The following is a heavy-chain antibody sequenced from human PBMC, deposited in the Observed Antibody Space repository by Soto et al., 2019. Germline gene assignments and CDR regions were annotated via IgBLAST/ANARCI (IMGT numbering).Heavy chain of an antibody. J-gene: IGHJ5*02. CDR2: IIPIFGTA. D-gene: IGHD2-15*01. CDR1: GGTFSSYA. CDR3: ARGEDCSGGSCYSQLRYNWFDP. Sequence: SSVKVSCKASGGTFSSYAISWVRQAPGQGLEWMGGIIPIFGTANYAQKFQGRVTITADESTSTAYMELSSLRSEGTAVYYCARGEDCSGGSCYSQLRYNWFDPWGQGTLVTVSS. V-gene: IGHV1-69*13.